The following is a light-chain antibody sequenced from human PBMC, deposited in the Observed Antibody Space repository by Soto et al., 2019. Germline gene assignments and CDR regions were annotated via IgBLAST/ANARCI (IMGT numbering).Light chain of an antibody. CDR1: QSISTY. V-gene: IGKV1-39*01. Sequence: DIQMTQSPSSLSASVGDRVTITCRASQSISTYLNWYQQKPGEAPKLLIYAASSLQSGVPSRFSGSGSGTDFTLTISSLQPEDFATYYCQQSYNTPHTFGQGTKLEIK. CDR3: QQSYNTPHT. CDR2: AAS. J-gene: IGKJ2*01.